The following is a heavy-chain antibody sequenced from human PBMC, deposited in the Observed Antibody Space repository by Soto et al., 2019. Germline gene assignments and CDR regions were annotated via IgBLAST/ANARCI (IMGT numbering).Heavy chain of an antibody. V-gene: IGHV3-23*01. CDR1: GFTFSNYA. CDR3: ATKIYGLGYS. J-gene: IGHJ4*02. D-gene: IGHD3-10*01. CDR2: ISGSGSST. Sequence: EVQLLESGGGLAQPGGSLRLSCAASGFTFSNYAMSWVHQAPGKGLKWVSAISGSGSSTYYADSVKGRFTISRDNSKNTLYLQMNSLRAEDTAVYYCATKIYGLGYSWGQGTLVTVSS.